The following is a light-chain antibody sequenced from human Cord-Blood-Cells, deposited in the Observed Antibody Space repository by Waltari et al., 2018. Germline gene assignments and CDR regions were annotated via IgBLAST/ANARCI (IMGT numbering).Light chain of an antibody. V-gene: IGKV3-20*01. Sequence: IVLTQSPGTLSLSPGERATLSCRASQSVSDSYLAWYQQKPGKAPRLLIYGASSRATGIPDRFSGSGSGTDFTLTISRLEPEDFAVYYCQQYGSSPRTFGQGTKVEIK. CDR3: QQYGSSPRT. J-gene: IGKJ1*01. CDR2: GAS. CDR1: QSVSDSY.